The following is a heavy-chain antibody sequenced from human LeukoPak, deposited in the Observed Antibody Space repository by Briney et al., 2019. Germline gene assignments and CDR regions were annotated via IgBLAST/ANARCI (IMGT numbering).Heavy chain of an antibody. CDR3: ARLKIVVVPAAISAFDI. Sequence: SETLSLTCTVSGGSISSYYWSWIRQPPGKGLEWIGDIYYSGSTNYNPSLKSRVTISVDTSKNQFSLKLSSVTAADTAVYYCARLKIVVVPAAISAFDIWGQGTMVTVSS. CDR1: GGSISSYY. V-gene: IGHV4-59*08. J-gene: IGHJ3*02. D-gene: IGHD2-2*02. CDR2: IYYSGST.